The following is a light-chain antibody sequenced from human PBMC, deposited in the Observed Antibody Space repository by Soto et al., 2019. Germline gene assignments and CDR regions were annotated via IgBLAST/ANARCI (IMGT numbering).Light chain of an antibody. CDR2: LAS. V-gene: IGKV3-15*01. J-gene: IGKJ2*01. CDR1: QSVSSN. CDR3: QQYNNWPIT. Sequence: EIVMTQSPATLSVSPGERATLSCRASQSVSSNLAWYQQKPGQAPRLLIYLASTRATGIPARFNGSGSGTEFTLTISSLQSEDFAVYSCQQYNNWPITFGQGTKLEIK.